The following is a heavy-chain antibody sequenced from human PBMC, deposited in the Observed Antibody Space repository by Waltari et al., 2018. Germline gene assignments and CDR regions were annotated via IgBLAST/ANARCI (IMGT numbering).Heavy chain of an antibody. Sequence: QVQLQESGPGLVRPSETLSLTCDVSGYFINTGFFWGWVRQPPGEGPEWIGNIYNDGTTYYNPSLSHRLMISVDTSKNQFSLRLNFVDVADTAVYYCARQTLGYCTSAACRRLETWGQGILVTVSS. J-gene: IGHJ5*02. CDR3: ARQTLGYCTSAACRRLET. CDR1: GYFINTGFF. V-gene: IGHV4-38-2*01. CDR2: IYNDGTT. D-gene: IGHD2-2*03.